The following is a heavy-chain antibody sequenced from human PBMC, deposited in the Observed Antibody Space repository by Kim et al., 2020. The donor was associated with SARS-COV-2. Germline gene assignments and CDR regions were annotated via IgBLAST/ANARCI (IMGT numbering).Heavy chain of an antibody. CDR1: GYTFTSYA. Sequence: ASVKVSCKASGYTFTSYAMNWVRQAPGQGLEWMGWINANTGNPTYAQSFTGRVVFTLDTSISTAYLQISSLRSEDTAVYYCARGCIEAAGTHYFYGMDGWGQGTPVTVSS. CDR2: INANTGNP. D-gene: IGHD6-13*01. J-gene: IGHJ6*02. CDR3: ARGCIEAAGTHYFYGMDG. V-gene: IGHV7-4-1*02.